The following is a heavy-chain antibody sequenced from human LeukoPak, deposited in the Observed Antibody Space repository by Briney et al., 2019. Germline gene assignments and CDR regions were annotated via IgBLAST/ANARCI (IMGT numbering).Heavy chain of an antibody. CDR3: ATPSGSYYDYYFDY. V-gene: IGHV3-33*01. CDR2: IAYDGSRA. J-gene: IGHJ4*02. D-gene: IGHD1-26*01. CDR1: GFTFGGYG. Sequence: GGSLRLSCAGSGFTFGGYGMHWFRQTPGKGLEWVAVIAYDGSRAFYADSVKGRFTISRDNSKNTLYLQMNSLRAEDTAVYYCATPSGSYYDYYFDYWGQGTLVTVSS.